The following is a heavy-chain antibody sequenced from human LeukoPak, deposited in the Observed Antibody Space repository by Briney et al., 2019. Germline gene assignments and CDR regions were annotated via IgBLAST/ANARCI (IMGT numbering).Heavy chain of an antibody. CDR2: ISSSSSTI. CDR3: ARDLPVGVYYYYYMDV. D-gene: IGHD3-22*01. J-gene: IGHJ6*03. Sequence: GGSLRLSCAASGFTFSSYSMNWVRQAPGKGLEWVSYISSSSSTIYYADSVKGRFTISRDNAKNSLYLQMNSLRAEDTAVYYCARDLPVGVYYYYYMDVWGKGTTVTVSS. V-gene: IGHV3-48*04. CDR1: GFTFSSYS.